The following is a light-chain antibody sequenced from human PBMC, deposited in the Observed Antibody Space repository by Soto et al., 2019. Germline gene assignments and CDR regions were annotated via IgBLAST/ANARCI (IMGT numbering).Light chain of an antibody. V-gene: IGLV2-14*03. J-gene: IGLJ2*01. Sequence: QSVLTQPASVSGTPGQSITVSWTGTSSDIGAYNFVSWYQQHPGKAPKLMLYDVNIRPSGVSNRFSGSKSGNTASLTISGLQAEDEADYYCTSWTTSTTMIFGGGTKVTVL. CDR3: TSWTTSTTMI. CDR2: DVN. CDR1: SSDIGAYNF.